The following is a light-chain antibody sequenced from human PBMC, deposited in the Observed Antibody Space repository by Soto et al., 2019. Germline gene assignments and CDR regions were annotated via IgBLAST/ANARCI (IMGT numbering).Light chain of an antibody. Sequence: QSVLTQPLSASGTPGQRVTISCSGSSSNIGSNTVNWYQQLPGTAPKLLIYTNNKRPSGVPDRFSGSKSGTSASLAISGLQSEDEADYSCAAWDGSLNGYVFGTGTKLTVL. J-gene: IGLJ1*01. CDR3: AAWDGSLNGYV. CDR2: TNN. CDR1: SSNIGSNT. V-gene: IGLV1-44*01.